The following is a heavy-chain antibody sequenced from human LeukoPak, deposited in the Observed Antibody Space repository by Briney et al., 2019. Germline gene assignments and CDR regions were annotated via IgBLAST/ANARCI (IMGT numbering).Heavy chain of an antibody. Sequence: GGSLRLSCAASGFTFSSYGMIWVRQAPGKGPEWVSGISGSGGSTYYADSVKGRFTIPRDNSKNTLYLQMNSLRAEDTAVYYCATTLLRASTYMVVWGKGTTVTVSS. CDR3: ATTLLRASTYMVV. CDR2: ISGSGGST. J-gene: IGHJ6*03. D-gene: IGHD1-1*01. V-gene: IGHV3-23*01. CDR1: GFTFSSYG.